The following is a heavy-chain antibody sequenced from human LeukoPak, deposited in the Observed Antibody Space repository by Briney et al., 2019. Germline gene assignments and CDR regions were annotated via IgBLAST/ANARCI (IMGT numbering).Heavy chain of an antibody. Sequence: GGSLRLSCAASGFTFSSYWMHWVRHAPGKGLVWVSRINSDGSSTSYADSVKGRFTISRDNAKNTLYLQMNSLRAEDRAVYYCARGYYDSSGYYLFISATDYWGQGTLVTVSS. V-gene: IGHV3-74*01. CDR3: ARGYYDSSGYYLFISATDY. CDR1: GFTFSSYW. J-gene: IGHJ4*02. CDR2: INSDGSST. D-gene: IGHD3-22*01.